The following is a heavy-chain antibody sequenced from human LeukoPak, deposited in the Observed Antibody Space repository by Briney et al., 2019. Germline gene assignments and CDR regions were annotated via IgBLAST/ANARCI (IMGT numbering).Heavy chain of an antibody. CDR1: GVTVSNNY. Sequence: PGGSLRLSCAASGVTVSNNYMSWVRQAPGKGLEWVSYISSSSSTIYYADSVKGRFTISRDNAKNSLYLQMNSLRAEDTAVYYCARGSTYYDSSGQVPFDYWGQGTLVTVSS. CDR2: ISSSSSTI. J-gene: IGHJ4*02. V-gene: IGHV3-48*01. CDR3: ARGSTYYDSSGQVPFDY. D-gene: IGHD3-22*01.